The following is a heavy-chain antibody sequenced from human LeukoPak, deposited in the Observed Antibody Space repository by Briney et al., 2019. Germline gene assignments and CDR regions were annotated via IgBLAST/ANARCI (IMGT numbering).Heavy chain of an antibody. CDR2: IIPIFGTA. CDR3: AERRTTVTTGDNWFDP. D-gene: IGHD4-11*01. Sequence: ASVKVSCKASGGTFSSYAISWVRQAPGQGLEWMGGIIPIFGTANYAQKFQGRVSITTDESTSTAYMELSSLRSEDTAVYYCAERRTTVTTGDNWFDPWGQGTLVTVSS. J-gene: IGHJ5*02. V-gene: IGHV1-69*05. CDR1: GGTFSSYA.